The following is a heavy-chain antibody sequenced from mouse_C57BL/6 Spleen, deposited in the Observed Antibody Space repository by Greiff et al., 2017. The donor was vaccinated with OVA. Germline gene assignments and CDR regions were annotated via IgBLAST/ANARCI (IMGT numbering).Heavy chain of an antibody. D-gene: IGHD4-1*01. CDR3: ARDPGTKYFDV. CDR1: GFTFSDYY. J-gene: IGHJ1*03. CDR2: INYDGSST. Sequence: EVQLVESEGGLVQPGSSMKLSCTASGFTFSDYYMAWVRQVPEKGLEWVANINYDGSSTYYLDSLKSRFIISRDNAKNILYLQMSSLKSEDTATYYCARDPGTKYFDVWGTGTTVTVSS. V-gene: IGHV5-16*01.